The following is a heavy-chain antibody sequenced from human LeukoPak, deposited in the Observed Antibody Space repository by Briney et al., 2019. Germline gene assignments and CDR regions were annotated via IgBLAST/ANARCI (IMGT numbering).Heavy chain of an antibody. CDR1: GGSISSYY. CDR2: IYTSGST. V-gene: IGHV4-4*09. J-gene: IGHJ6*03. CDR3: ARQEDYYYYMDV. Sequence: SETLSLTCTVSGGSISSYYWSWIRQPPGKGLEWIVYIYTSGSTNYNPSLKSRVTISVDTSKNQFSLKLSSVTAADTAVYYCARQEDYYYYMDVWGKGTTVTVSS.